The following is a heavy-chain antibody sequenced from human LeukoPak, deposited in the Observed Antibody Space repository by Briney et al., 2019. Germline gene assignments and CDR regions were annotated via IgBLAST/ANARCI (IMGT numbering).Heavy chain of an antibody. J-gene: IGHJ4*02. CDR2: IYTSGST. V-gene: IGHV4-61*02. Sequence: SETLSLTCTVSGGSISSGSYYWSWIRQPAGKGLEWIGRIYTSGSTNYNPSLKSRVTISVDTSKNQFSLKLSSVTAADTAVYYCARHAPTLSGSYKEFDYWGQGTLVTVSS. CDR1: GGSISSGSYY. CDR3: ARHAPTLSGSYKEFDY. D-gene: IGHD1-26*01.